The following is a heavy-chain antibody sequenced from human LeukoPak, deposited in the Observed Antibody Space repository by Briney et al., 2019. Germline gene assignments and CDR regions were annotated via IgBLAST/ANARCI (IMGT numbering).Heavy chain of an antibody. CDR2: ISANTGNT. CDR1: GYTFSTYG. J-gene: IGHJ2*01. CDR3: ASPWGRWFGELIWYFDL. V-gene: IGHV1-18*01. D-gene: IGHD3-10*01. Sequence: ASVKVSCKASGYTFSTYGITWVRQAPGQGLEGMGWISANTGNTNYAQRLQGRVTMTTDTPTSTAYRELRSLRSDDTAVYYCASPWGRWFGELIWYFDLWGRGTLVTVSS.